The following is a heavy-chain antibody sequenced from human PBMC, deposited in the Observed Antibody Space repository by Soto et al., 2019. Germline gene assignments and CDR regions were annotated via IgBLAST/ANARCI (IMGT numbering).Heavy chain of an antibody. Sequence: QVQLRQWGAGLLKPSETLSLTCAVFGGSFSDYYWTWIRQPPGKGLEWIGEINHSGTTRYNPSLKKRLTISVDTSNNQFSLKLSSVTAADTAVYYCARKPIYHFFAGYSSVDYWGQGTLVTVSS. D-gene: IGHD3-9*01. CDR2: INHSGTT. CDR1: GGSFSDYY. J-gene: IGHJ4*02. CDR3: ARKPIYHFFAGYSSVDY. V-gene: IGHV4-34*01.